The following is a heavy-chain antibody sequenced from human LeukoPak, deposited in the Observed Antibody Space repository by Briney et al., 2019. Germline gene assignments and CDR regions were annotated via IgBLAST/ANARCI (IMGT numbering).Heavy chain of an antibody. Sequence: SETLSLTCTVSGGSISCYYWSWIRQPPGKGLEWIGYIYYSGSTNYNPSLKSRVTISVDTSKNQFSLKLSSVTAADTAVYYCARGWLDDYYYYGMDVWGQGTTVTVSS. CDR3: ARGWLDDYYYYGMDV. D-gene: IGHD6-19*01. CDR2: IYYSGST. CDR1: GGSISCYY. J-gene: IGHJ6*02. V-gene: IGHV4-59*01.